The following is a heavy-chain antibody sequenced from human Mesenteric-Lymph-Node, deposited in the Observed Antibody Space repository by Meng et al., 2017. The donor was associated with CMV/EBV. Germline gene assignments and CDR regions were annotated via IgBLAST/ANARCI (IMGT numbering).Heavy chain of an antibody. CDR3: ARDLELGY. V-gene: IGHV4-59*01. CDR1: GASISNSNW. D-gene: IGHD3-3*01. Sequence: SETLSLTCAVSGASISNSNWWSWIRQPPGEGLEWIGHIYYSGGTNYNPSLKSRVTISIDTSKNQFSLKLSSVTAADTAVYYCARDLELGYWGQGTLVTVSS. CDR2: IYYSGGT. J-gene: IGHJ4*02.